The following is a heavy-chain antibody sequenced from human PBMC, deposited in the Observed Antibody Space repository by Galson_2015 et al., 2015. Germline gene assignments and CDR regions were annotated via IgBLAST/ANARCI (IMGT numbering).Heavy chain of an antibody. CDR2: IGTSGGST. CDR1: GFTFNNYA. V-gene: IGHV3-23*01. CDR3: ARLYSRSNYDFWSGYGGLLFDP. J-gene: IGHJ5*02. D-gene: IGHD3-3*01. Sequence: SLRLSCAASGFTFNNYAMTWVRQAPGKGLEWVSLIGTSGGSTYYADSVKGRFTISRDYFKKTLYLQMNSLRAEDTAVYYCARLYSRSNYDFWSGYGGLLFDPWGQGTQVTVSS.